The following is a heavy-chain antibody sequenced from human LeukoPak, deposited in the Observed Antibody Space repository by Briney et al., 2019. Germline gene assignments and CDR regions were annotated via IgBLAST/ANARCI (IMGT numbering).Heavy chain of an antibody. J-gene: IGHJ4*02. CDR3: ANIPSAIRGTDY. Sequence: GGSLRLSCAASGFTFSSYGMHWVRQAPGKGLEWVAFIRYDGSNKYYADSVKGRFTISRDNSKKTLYLQINSLRAEDTAVYYCANIPSAIRGTDYWGQGTLVTVSS. D-gene: IGHD1-14*01. CDR1: GFTFSSYG. CDR2: IRYDGSNK. V-gene: IGHV3-30*02.